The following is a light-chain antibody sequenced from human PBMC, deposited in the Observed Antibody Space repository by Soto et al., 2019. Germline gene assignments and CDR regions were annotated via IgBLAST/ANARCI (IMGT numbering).Light chain of an antibody. CDR2: EVS. Sequence: QSALTQPASVSGSPGQSITISCTGTSSDVGGYNYVSWYQQHPGKAPKLMIYEVSNRPSGVSNRFSGSKSGNTASLTISGLQAEDEADYYCSSYTGSSTLLGFGTGTKLTVL. CDR1: SSDVGGYNY. J-gene: IGLJ1*01. CDR3: SSYTGSSTLLG. V-gene: IGLV2-14*01.